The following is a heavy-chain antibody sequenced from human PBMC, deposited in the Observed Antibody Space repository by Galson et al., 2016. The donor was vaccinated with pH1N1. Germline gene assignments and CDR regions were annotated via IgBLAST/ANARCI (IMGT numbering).Heavy chain of an antibody. J-gene: IGHJ4*02. V-gene: IGHV3-33*01. D-gene: IGHD1-26*01. CDR3: ARGNPPTSGSDYVDS. CDR1: GFTFKNYG. CDR2: IWHDGSNE. Sequence: SLRLSCAVSGFTFKNYGMHWVRQAPGKGLEWLVVIWHDGSNEYYADSVKGRFTISRDDSKNTVFLQMNSLRVEDTAVDYCARGNPPTSGSDYVDSWGQGTLVTVSS.